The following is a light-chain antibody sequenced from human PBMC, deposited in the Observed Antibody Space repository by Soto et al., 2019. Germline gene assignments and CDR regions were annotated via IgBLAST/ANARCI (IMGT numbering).Light chain of an antibody. J-gene: IGKJ2*01. CDR2: DAS. V-gene: IGKV3-11*01. CDR1: QSVSSY. Sequence: EIVLTQSPATLSLSPGERATLSCRASQSVSSYLAWYQQKPGQAPRLLIYDASNRATGIPARFSGSGSGTDFTLTISSLEPEDFALYYCQQRSNSPPAFGQGTKLQIK. CDR3: QQRSNSPPA.